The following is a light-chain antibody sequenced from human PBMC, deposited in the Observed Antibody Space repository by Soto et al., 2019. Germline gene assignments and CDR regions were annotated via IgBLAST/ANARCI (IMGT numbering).Light chain of an antibody. CDR2: KVS. CDR3: LVGTHGVT. V-gene: IGKV2-30*02. Sequence: LMTQPPLSLPVTIGQPASISFRSSQSLVHSDGRTYLSWFQQRPGQSPRRLIYKVSNRDSGVPDRFSGGGSGTDFTLRISRVEAEDVGVYYCLVGTHGVTFGQGTRLEIK. CDR1: QSLVHSDGRTY. J-gene: IGKJ5*01.